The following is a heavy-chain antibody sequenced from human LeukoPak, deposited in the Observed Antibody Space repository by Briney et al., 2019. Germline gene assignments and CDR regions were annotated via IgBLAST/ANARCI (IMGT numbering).Heavy chain of an antibody. D-gene: IGHD7-27*01. CDR3: ARDRSWGSQCYFDY. V-gene: IGHV3-23*01. CDR2: ISGSGGGT. CDR1: GFTFSSYA. Sequence: GGSLRLSCAVSGFTFSSYAMSWVRQAPGKGLEWVSAISGSGGGTYYADSVKGRFTISRDNSKNTLYLQMNSLRAEDTAVYYCARDRSWGSQCYFDYWGQGTLVTVSS. J-gene: IGHJ4*02.